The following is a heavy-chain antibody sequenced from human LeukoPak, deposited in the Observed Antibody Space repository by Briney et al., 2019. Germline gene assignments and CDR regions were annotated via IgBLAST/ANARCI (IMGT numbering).Heavy chain of an antibody. D-gene: IGHD3-9*01. V-gene: IGHV3-11*01. CDR2: ITDSGRTI. CDR3: ARSVGLTGGGVDV. Sequence: GRTLRLSCAASVFTYRYYNMNWVRQPPGKGREWVSYITDSGRTIHYADAVNGRFTISRDNAKNSLYLQMNSLRAEDSAVYCCARSVGLTGGGVDVWGRGTPVTVSS. J-gene: IGHJ6*02. CDR1: VFTYRYYN.